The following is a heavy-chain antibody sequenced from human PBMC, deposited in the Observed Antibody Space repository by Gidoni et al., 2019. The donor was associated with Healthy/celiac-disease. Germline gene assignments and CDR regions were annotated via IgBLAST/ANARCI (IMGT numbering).Heavy chain of an antibody. CDR1: GFPFSSYA. V-gene: IGHV3-23*04. CDR3: ARDLVVVPAAISRACDI. J-gene: IGHJ3*02. CDR2: ISGSGGST. D-gene: IGHD2-2*01. Sequence: EVQLVESGGGLVQPGGSLRLSCAASGFPFSSYAMSWVRQAPGKGLEWVSAISGSGGSTYYADYVKGRFTISRDNSKNTLYLQMNSLRAEDTAVYYCARDLVVVPAAISRACDIWGQGTMVTVS.